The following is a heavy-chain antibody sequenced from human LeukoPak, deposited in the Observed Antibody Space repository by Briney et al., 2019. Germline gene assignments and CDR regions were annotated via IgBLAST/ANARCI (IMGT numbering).Heavy chain of an antibody. D-gene: IGHD6-19*01. CDR1: GFTFSSYA. CDR3: AKEKTASGWYSPLDY. CDR2: ITVSGTTT. J-gene: IGHJ4*02. V-gene: IGHV3-23*01. Sequence: PGGSLRLSCAASGFTFSSYAMTWVRQAPGKGLGWVSTITVSGTTTYYADSVKGRFTISRDNSKNTLYLHMNSLRAEDTAVYYCAKEKTASGWYSPLDYGGQGTLFTVSA.